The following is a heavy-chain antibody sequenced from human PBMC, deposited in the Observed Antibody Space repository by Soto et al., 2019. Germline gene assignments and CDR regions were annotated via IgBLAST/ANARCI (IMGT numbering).Heavy chain of an antibody. Sequence: GPRPVPPSETLSLTCTVAGGSIIGGVHYWTFIRQLPLKXLEGMXXVXXXXRTXXNPSRRXRVTISVDTSQGQISLKLSSVTAADTALYYCATLGSTYGNSFDNWGQGTLVTVSS. CDR1: GGSIIGGVHY. CDR2: VXXXXRT. V-gene: IGHV4-31*03. CDR3: ATLGSTYGNSFDN. D-gene: IGHD5-18*01. J-gene: IGHJ4*02.